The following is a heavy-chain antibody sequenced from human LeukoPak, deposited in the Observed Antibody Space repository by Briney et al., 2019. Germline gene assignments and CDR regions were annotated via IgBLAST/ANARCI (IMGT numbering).Heavy chain of an antibody. CDR1: GFTFSSYW. CDR3: ARDGGLRLGTFDY. CDR2: MKQDGSEK. J-gene: IGHJ4*02. Sequence: GGSLRLSCAASGFTFSSYWMGWVRQAPGKGLEWLANMKQDGSEKYYVDSVKGRFTISRDNAKNSLYLQMNSLRAEDTAVYYCARDGGLRLGTFDYWGQGTLVTVSS. D-gene: IGHD3-16*01. V-gene: IGHV3-7*01.